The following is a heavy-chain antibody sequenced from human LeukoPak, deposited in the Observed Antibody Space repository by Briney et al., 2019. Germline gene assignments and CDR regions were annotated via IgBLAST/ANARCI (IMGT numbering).Heavy chain of an antibody. Sequence: GGSLRLSCAASGFTFSSYGMHWVRQAPGKGLEWVSAISGSGGSTYYADSVKGRFTISRDNSKNTLYLQMNSLRAEDTAVYYCAKGRFPRSTPYGMDVWGQGTTVTVSS. D-gene: IGHD2-2*01. CDR2: ISGSGGST. J-gene: IGHJ6*02. CDR1: GFTFSSYG. V-gene: IGHV3-23*01. CDR3: AKGRFPRSTPYGMDV.